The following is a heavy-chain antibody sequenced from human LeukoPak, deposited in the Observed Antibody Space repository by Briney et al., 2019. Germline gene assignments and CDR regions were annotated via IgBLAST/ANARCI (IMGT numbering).Heavy chain of an antibody. CDR1: GSSISSGYY. D-gene: IGHD3-22*01. J-gene: IGHJ4*02. V-gene: IGHV4-38-2*02. CDR2: IYYSGST. CDR3: TVGANYYDFIDY. Sequence: SETLSLTCTVSGSSISSGYYWGWIRQPPGKGLEWIGSIYYSGSTYYNPSLKSRVTISVDTSKNQFSLRLTSVTAADTALYFCTVGANYYDFIDYWGQGTLVTVSS.